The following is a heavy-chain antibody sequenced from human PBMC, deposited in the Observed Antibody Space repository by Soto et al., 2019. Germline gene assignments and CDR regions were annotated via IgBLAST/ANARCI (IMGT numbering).Heavy chain of an antibody. CDR3: AKDRYGDYGGIDY. V-gene: IGHV3-23*01. D-gene: IGHD4-17*01. CDR2: ITGSGGST. J-gene: IGHJ4*02. CDR1: GFTFSTYA. Sequence: EVQLLESGGGLVQPGGSLRLSCAASGFTFSTYAMIWVRQAPGKGPEWVSVITGSGGSTYYADSVKGRFTISRDTSKNTLFLQMNSLRAEDTAVYYCAKDRYGDYGGIDYWGQGTMVTVSS.